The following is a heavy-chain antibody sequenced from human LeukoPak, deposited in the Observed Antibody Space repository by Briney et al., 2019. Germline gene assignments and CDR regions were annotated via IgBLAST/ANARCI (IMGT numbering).Heavy chain of an antibody. Sequence: GGFLRLSGAASGFTFNNYWIHWVRQVPGKGLVWVSRINNDGSSASYVDSVKGRFTISRDNAKNTLFLQMNSLRAEDTAVYYCARRGTGHGMDVWGQGTTVIVSS. V-gene: IGHV3-74*01. D-gene: IGHD1-1*01. CDR3: ARRGTGHGMDV. J-gene: IGHJ6*02. CDR2: INNDGSSA. CDR1: GFTFNNYW.